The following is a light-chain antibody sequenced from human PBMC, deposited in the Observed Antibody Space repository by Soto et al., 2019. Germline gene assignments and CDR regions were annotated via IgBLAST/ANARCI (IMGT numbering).Light chain of an antibody. CDR1: QSVSSN. CDR3: QQHNNWPRPAT. V-gene: IGKV3-15*01. J-gene: IGKJ5*01. CDR2: GAS. Sequence: EIGVTQSPATLSVSAGERATLSWRASQSVSSNLAWYQQKPGKAPRLLIYGASTRATGIPARFSGSGSRTEFTLTISSLQSEDFAVYYCQQHNNWPRPATFRQGTRLEI.